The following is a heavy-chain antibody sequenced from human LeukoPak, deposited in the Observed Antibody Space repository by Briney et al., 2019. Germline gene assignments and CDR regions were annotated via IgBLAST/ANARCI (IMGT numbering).Heavy chain of an antibody. CDR2: ITSSSTYM. J-gene: IGHJ4*02. CDR3: ARDYYDGSGFFSRDY. D-gene: IGHD3-22*01. Sequence: GGSLRLSCAASGFTFSTYSMNWVRQAPGKGLEWVSPITSSSTYMFYADSVKGRFTISRDNAKSSLYLQMNSLRAEDTAVYYCARDYYDGSGFFSRDYWGQGTLVTVSS. CDR1: GFTFSTYS. V-gene: IGHV3-21*01.